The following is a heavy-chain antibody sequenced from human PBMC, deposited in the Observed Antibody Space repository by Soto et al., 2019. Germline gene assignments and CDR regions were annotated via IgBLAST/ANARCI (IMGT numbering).Heavy chain of an antibody. D-gene: IGHD2-21*02. CDR1: GFSFNSYG. Sequence: QVQLVASGGGVVQPGGSLRLSCAASGFSFNSYGMHWVRQAPGKGLEWVAFISYDGSRTYYADSVKGRFTISRDGSTKTLFLEMNSLRNEDSGVYYCAKNSRHIVVLTTFLDSWGQGDLVTVSS. CDR2: ISYDGSRT. CDR3: AKNSRHIVVLTTFLDS. J-gene: IGHJ5*01. V-gene: IGHV3-30*18.